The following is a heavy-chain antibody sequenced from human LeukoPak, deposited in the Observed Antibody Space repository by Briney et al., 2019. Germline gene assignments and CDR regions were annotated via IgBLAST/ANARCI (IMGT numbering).Heavy chain of an antibody. CDR1: GGSFSGYY. CDR3: ARANGWRNAFDI. D-gene: IGHD2-8*01. J-gene: IGHJ3*02. CDR2: INHSGST. V-gene: IGHV4-34*01. Sequence: SETLSLTCAVYGGSFSGYYWSWIRQPPGKGLEWIGEINHSGSTNYNPSLKSRVTISVDTSKNQFSLKLSSVTAADTAVYYCARANGWRNAFDIWSQGTMVTVSS.